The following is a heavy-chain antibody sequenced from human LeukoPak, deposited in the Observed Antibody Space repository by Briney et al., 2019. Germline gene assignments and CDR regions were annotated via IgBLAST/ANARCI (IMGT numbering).Heavy chain of an antibody. Sequence: SVKVSCKASGRTFTSYAISWVRQAPGQGLEWMGGIIPIFGTANYAQKFQGRVTITADKSTSTAYMELSSLRSEDTAVYYCARMSYCSGGSCLGFGMDVWGKGTTVTVSS. V-gene: IGHV1-69*06. CDR2: IIPIFGTA. J-gene: IGHJ6*04. CDR1: GRTFTSYA. D-gene: IGHD2-15*01. CDR3: ARMSYCSGGSCLGFGMDV.